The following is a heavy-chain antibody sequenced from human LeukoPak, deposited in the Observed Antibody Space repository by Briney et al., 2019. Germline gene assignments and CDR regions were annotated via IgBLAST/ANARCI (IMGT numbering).Heavy chain of an antibody. CDR1: GYTXTGKH. D-gene: IGHD6-19*01. CDR2: INPDSGGT. Sequence: ASVKVSCKASGYTXTGKHMYWVRQAPGQGLECLGWINPDSGGTNYVQRFQGRVTLTTDTSTSTAYMEMRSLTSDDTAVYFCARASRGWAFDSWGQGTLVTVSS. V-gene: IGHV1-2*02. J-gene: IGHJ4*02. CDR3: ARASRGWAFDS.